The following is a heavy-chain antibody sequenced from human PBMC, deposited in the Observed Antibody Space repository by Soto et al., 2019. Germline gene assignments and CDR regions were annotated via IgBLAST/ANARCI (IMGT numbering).Heavy chain of an antibody. CDR1: DGSISTGGYY. D-gene: IGHD2-2*01. Sequence: QVQLQESGPGLVKPSQTLSLTCTVSDGSISTGGYYWSWIRQYPGKGLEWIGYIYYTGSAHYNPSLTSRGTMAVDTSNNHFSLKLTPVTAADRAVFCCGRGRSDIAVVPVDFWGPGTLVSVSS. V-gene: IGHV4-31*03. CDR3: GRGRSDIAVVPVDF. J-gene: IGHJ4*02. CDR2: IYYTGSA.